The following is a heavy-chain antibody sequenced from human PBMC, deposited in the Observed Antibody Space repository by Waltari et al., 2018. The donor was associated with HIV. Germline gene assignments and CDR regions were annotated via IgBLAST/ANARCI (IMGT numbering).Heavy chain of an antibody. D-gene: IGHD6-13*01. CDR2: IGTAGDT. Sequence: EVQLVASGGGLVQPGGSLRLSCAASGFPFSSYAMHWVRQATGKGLEWVSAIGTAGDTYYPGSVKGRFTIARENAKNSLYLQMNSLRAGDTAVYYCARGLGSSWLLEYWGQGTLVTVSS. V-gene: IGHV3-13*04. J-gene: IGHJ4*02. CDR1: GFPFSSYA. CDR3: ARGLGSSWLLEY.